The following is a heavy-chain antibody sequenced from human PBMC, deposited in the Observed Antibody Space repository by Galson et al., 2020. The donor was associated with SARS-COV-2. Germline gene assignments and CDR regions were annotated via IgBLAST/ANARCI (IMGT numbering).Heavy chain of an antibody. V-gene: IGHV3-64D*06. CDR3: VKYADFTSQYSYGSRPHFDY. J-gene: IGHJ4*02. CDR2: ISSNGGST. CDR1: GFTFSSYA. D-gene: IGHD5-18*01. Sequence: GGSLRLSCAASGFTFSSYAMHWVRQAPGKGLEYVSAISSNGGSTYYADSVKGRFTISRDNSKNTLYLQMSSLRAEDTAVYYCVKYADFTSQYSYGSRPHFDYWGQGTLVTVSS.